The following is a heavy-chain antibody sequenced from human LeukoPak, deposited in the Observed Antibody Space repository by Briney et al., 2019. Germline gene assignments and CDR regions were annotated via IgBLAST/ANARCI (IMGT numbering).Heavy chain of an antibody. CDR1: GGTFRKYA. D-gene: IGHD3-22*01. J-gene: IGHJ3*02. CDR2: IIPIFRIA. CDR3: ARTSYYDSSGYYSLGAFDI. Sequence: GASVKVSCTASGGTFRKYAFSWVRQAPGQGLEWMGGIIPIFRIADYAQKFQGRVTITADESTGTSYMELSSLRSEDTAVYYCARTSYYDSSGYYSLGAFDIWGQGTMVTVSS. V-gene: IGHV1-69*13.